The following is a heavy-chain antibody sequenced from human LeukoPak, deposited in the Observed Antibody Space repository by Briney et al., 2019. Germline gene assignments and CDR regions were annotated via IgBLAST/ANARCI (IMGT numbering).Heavy chain of an antibody. V-gene: IGHV4-61*02. D-gene: IGHD6-6*01. J-gene: IGHJ6*03. Sequence: PSETLSLTCTVSGGSISSGSYYWRWIRQPAGKGLEWIGRAYTSGTTNHNPSLKRQLTISVDTSKNQFSLKLSSVTAADTAVYYCARGASSSSAIGYYYYYMDVWGKGTTVTVSS. CDR2: AYTSGTT. CDR1: GGSISSGSYY. CDR3: ARGASSSSAIGYYYYYMDV.